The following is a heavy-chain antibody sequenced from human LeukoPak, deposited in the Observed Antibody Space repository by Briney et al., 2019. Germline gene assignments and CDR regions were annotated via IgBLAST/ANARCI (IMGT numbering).Heavy chain of an antibody. CDR3: ARQPGRRHGGYFPYFDY. CDR1: GGSISSYY. V-gene: IGHV4-4*09. Sequence: SETLSLTCTVSGGSISSYYWSWIRQPPGKGLEWIGYIYTSGSTNYNPSLKSRVTISVDTSKNQFSLKLSSVTAADTAVYYCARQPGRRHGGYFPYFDYWGQGTLVTVSS. J-gene: IGHJ4*02. CDR2: IYTSGST. D-gene: IGHD1-26*01.